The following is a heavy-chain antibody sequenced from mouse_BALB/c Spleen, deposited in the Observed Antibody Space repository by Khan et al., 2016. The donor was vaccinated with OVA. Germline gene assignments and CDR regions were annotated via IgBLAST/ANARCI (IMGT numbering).Heavy chain of an antibody. Sequence: VQLKESGPGLVAPSQSLTITCTISGFSLTDYGVHWVRQPPGKGLEWLVLMWSDGSKTYNSALKSKLTISKDNSKSQVFLKMNSLQTDDTAMYFCARQPYYHYNVMDYWGQGTSVTVSS. V-gene: IGHV2-6-1*01. J-gene: IGHJ4*01. CDR3: ARQPYYHYNVMDY. CDR2: MWSDGSK. D-gene: IGHD2-10*01. CDR1: GFSLTDYG.